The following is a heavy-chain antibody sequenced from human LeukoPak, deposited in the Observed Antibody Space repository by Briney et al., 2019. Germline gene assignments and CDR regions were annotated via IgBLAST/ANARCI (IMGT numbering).Heavy chain of an antibody. CDR3: ARGRVSSSTWYSTYYYYFYMDV. D-gene: IGHD1-1*01. J-gene: IGHJ6*03. CDR2: ISAYNGNT. V-gene: IGHV1-18*01. CDR1: GYTFTSYG. Sequence: ASVKVSCKASGYTFTSYGISWVRQAPGQGLEWMGWISAYNGNTNYAQKLQGRVTMTTDTSTSTAYKELRSLRSDDTAVYYCARGRVSSSTWYSTYYYYFYMDVWGKGTTVTVSS.